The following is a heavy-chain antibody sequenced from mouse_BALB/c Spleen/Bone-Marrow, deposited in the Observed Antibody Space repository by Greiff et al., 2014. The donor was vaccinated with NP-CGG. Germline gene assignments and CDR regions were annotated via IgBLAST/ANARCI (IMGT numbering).Heavy chain of an antibody. Sequence: EVKLVESGGGLVKPGGSLKLSCAASGFTFSSYAMSWVRQTPEKRLEWVATISSGGSYTYYPDSVKGRFTISRDNAKNTLYLQMSSLRSEDTAMYYCARQLLRYYFGYWGQGTTLTVSS. CDR1: GFTFSSYA. D-gene: IGHD1-1*01. CDR3: ARQLLRYYFGY. J-gene: IGHJ2*01. V-gene: IGHV5-9-3*01. CDR2: ISSGGSYT.